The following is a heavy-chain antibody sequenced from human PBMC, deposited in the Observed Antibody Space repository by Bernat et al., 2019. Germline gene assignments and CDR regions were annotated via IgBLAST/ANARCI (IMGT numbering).Heavy chain of an antibody. CDR2: IYYSGST. Sequence: QVQLQESGPGLVKPSETLSLTCTVSGGSISSYYWSWIRQPPGKGLEWIGYIYYSGSTNYNPSLKSRVTISVDTSKNQFSLKLSSVTAADTAVYYCARHDYSGNSKAEYFQHWGQGTLVTVSS. CDR1: GGSISSYY. CDR3: ARHDYSGNSKAEYFQH. V-gene: IGHV4-59*08. D-gene: IGHD4-23*01. J-gene: IGHJ1*01.